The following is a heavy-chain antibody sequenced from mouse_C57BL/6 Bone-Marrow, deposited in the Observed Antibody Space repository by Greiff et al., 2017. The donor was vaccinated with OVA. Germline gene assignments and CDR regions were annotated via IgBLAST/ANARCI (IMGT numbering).Heavy chain of an antibody. Sequence: EVKVEESGGGLVQPGDSLSLSCAASGFTFTTYYMSWVRQPPGKALEWLAFIRNKPNGSTTEYSASVKGRFTISRDNSQSILYLQMNALRAEDSATYYCARYKGRVAVDYFDYWGQGTALTVSS. V-gene: IGHV7-3*01. CDR2: IRNKPNGSTT. D-gene: IGHD1-1*01. CDR3: ARYKGRVAVDYFDY. J-gene: IGHJ2*01. CDR1: GFTFTTYY.